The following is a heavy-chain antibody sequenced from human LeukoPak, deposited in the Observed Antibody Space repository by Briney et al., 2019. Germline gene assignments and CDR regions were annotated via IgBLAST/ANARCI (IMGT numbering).Heavy chain of an antibody. V-gene: IGHV4-59*01. CDR2: IYFIGST. CDR1: RGSISDYF. CDR3: ARVRYYYGSGSPNRLNTYYYYYYMDV. J-gene: IGHJ6*03. D-gene: IGHD3-10*01. Sequence: SETLSLTCTVSRGSISDYFWTWIRQPPGKGLEWIGYIYFIGSTNYNPSLKSRVTISVDTSKNQFCLKLRSVTAADTAVYYCARVRYYYGSGSPNRLNTYYYYYYMDVWGKGTTVTVSS.